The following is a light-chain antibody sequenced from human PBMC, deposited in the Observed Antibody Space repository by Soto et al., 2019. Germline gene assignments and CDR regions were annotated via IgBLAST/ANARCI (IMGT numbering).Light chain of an antibody. V-gene: IGKV3-11*01. CDR2: DAS. Sequence: EIVLTQSPTTLSLSPGERATLSCRASQNVNNWLAWYQQKPGQAPRLVIYDASRRATGIPARFRGSGSGTDFTLTISSLEPEDSAVYYCQHRNDWPLTFGGGTKAEIK. CDR3: QHRNDWPLT. J-gene: IGKJ4*01. CDR1: QNVNNW.